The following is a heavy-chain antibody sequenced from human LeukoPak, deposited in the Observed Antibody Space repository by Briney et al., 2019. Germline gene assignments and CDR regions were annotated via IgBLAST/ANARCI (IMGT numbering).Heavy chain of an antibody. V-gene: IGHV3-30*02. CDR1: GYTFSSYG. CDR3: ARRAGAYSHPYDY. J-gene: IGHJ4*02. Sequence: SCKASGYTFSSYGMHWVRQAPGKGLEWAAFIRYDGSNKYYADSVKGRFTISRDNSKNTLYLQMNSLRAEDTAVYYCARRAGAYSHPYDYWGQGTLVTVSS. D-gene: IGHD4/OR15-4a*01. CDR2: IRYDGSNK.